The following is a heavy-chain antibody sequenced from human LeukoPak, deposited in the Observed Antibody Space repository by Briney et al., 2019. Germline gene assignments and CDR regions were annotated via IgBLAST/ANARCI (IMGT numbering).Heavy chain of an antibody. CDR2: NNYKGDST. V-gene: IGHV3-9*01. Sequence: GGSLRLSCVVSGFDFDDYGMHWVRQPPGKGLEWVSANNYKGDSTDYADSVKGRFTISRDNAKNSLYLEMSSLRPEDTALYYCAKHLRQTNTYYFYGLDVWGQGTTVTVSS. CDR3: AKHLRQTNTYYFYGLDV. D-gene: IGHD1-7*01. J-gene: IGHJ6*02. CDR1: GFDFDDYG.